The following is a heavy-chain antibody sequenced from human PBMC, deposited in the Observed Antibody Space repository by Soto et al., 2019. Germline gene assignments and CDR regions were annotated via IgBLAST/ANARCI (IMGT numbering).Heavy chain of an antibody. CDR3: AREARATIFGVVDAIYYYYYYMDV. CDR1: GFTFSSYW. V-gene: IGHV3-7*01. D-gene: IGHD3-3*01. J-gene: IGHJ6*03. CDR2: IKQDGSEK. Sequence: EVQLVESGGGLVQPGGSLRLSCAASGFTFSSYWMSWVRQAPGKGLEWVANIKQDGSEKYYVDSVKGRFTISRDNAKNSLYLQKNNLRAEDTAVYYCAREARATIFGVVDAIYYYYYYMDVWGKGTTVTVSS.